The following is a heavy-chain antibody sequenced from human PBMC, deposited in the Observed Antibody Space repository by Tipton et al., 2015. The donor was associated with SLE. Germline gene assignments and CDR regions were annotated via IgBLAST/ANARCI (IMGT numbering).Heavy chain of an antibody. CDR1: GGSVSSGSYY. V-gene: IGHV4-39*07. CDR2: IYYSGST. CDR3: ARDRFHGWFDP. Sequence: TLSLTCTVSGGSVSSGSYYWAWIRQPPGKGPEWIGTIYYSGSTYYYPSLKSRITISLDTSENQFSLTLNSVTAADTAVYYCARDRFHGWFDPWGQGTLVTVSS. J-gene: IGHJ5*02.